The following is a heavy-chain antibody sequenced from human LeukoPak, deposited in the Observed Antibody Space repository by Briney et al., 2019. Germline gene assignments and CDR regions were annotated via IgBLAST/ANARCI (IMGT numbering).Heavy chain of an antibody. Sequence: PGGSLRLSCAVSGITLSNYGMSWVRQTPRKGLEWVAGISGSGGSTSYADSVEGGFTISRDNPKNTLYLKMNSLRAEDTAVYFCAKRGVVIRVILVGFHKEAYYFDSWGQGALVTVSS. CDR1: GITLSNYG. CDR2: ISGSGGST. V-gene: IGHV3-23*01. J-gene: IGHJ4*02. D-gene: IGHD3-22*01. CDR3: AKRGVVIRVILVGFHKEAYYFDS.